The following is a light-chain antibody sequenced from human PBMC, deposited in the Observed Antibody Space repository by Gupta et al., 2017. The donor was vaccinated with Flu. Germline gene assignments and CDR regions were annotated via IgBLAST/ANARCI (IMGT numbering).Light chain of an antibody. CDR1: QSLRHSDGKTY. J-gene: IGKJ2*01. Sequence: SGNSSQSLRHSDGKTYLFWYLHKAGQPPQLLIYEISKRYSGVPDRVSGSGSGTDFTLKISRVEAEDVGVYYCMQSVDLPYTFGQGTKLEIK. V-gene: IGKV2D-29*01. CDR3: MQSVDLPYT. CDR2: EIS.